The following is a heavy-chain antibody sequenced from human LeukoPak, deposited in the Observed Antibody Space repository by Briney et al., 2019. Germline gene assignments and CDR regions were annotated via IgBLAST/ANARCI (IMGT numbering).Heavy chain of an antibody. Sequence: PGGPLRLSCAASGFTFSSYAMSWVRQAPGKGLEWVSAISGSGGSTYYADSVKGRFTISRDNSKNTLYLQMNSLRAEDTAVYYCAKDQRREGRFNTAMVTCFDYWGQGTLVTVSS. CDR1: GFTFSSYA. V-gene: IGHV3-23*01. CDR3: AKDQRREGRFNTAMVTCFDY. J-gene: IGHJ4*02. D-gene: IGHD5-18*01. CDR2: ISGSGGST.